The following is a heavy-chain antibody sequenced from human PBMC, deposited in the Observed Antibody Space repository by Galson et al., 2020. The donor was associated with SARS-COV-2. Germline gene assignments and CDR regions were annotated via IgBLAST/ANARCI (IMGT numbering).Heavy chain of an antibody. Sequence: GESLKISCSASGFIFSDYAMHWVRQAPGKGLEYVSAIISNGGTSFYADSVNGRFTMSRDNSKNMFYLQMTALRLEDTAFYYCLSYSSTRQNHWGQGTLVTVSS. V-gene: IGHV3-64D*06. CDR3: LSYSSTRQNH. J-gene: IGHJ5*02. D-gene: IGHD2-2*01. CDR2: IISNGGTS. CDR1: GFIFSDYA.